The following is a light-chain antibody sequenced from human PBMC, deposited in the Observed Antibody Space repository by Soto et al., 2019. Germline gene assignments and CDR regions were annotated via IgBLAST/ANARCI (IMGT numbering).Light chain of an antibody. Sequence: QSVRTQPPSVSEAPRQRVTISCSGSSSNIGHNDVNWYQQLPGKPPKLVIYYDDLLPSGVSDRFSGSKSGTSASLAISGLQSEDEADYFCSTWDDSLNGPVFGGGTKLTVL. CDR1: SSNIGHND. V-gene: IGLV1-36*01. J-gene: IGLJ3*02. CDR3: STWDDSLNGPV. CDR2: YDD.